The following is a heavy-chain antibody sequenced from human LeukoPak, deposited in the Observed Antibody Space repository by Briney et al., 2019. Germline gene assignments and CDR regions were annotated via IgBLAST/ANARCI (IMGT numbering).Heavy chain of an antibody. J-gene: IGHJ6*03. CDR3: ARDEGLLWFGEFYYMDV. D-gene: IGHD3-10*01. Sequence: PGGSLRLSCAASGFTFSSYSMNWVRQAPGKGLEWVSYISSSSSTIYYADSVKSRFTISRDNAKNSLYLQMNSLRAEDTAVYYCARDEGLLWFGEFYYMDVWGKGTTVTVSS. V-gene: IGHV3-48*04. CDR2: ISSSSSTI. CDR1: GFTFSSYS.